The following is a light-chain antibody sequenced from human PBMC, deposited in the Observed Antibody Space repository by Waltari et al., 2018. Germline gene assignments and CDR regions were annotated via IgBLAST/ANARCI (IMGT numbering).Light chain of an antibody. CDR1: SSNIGARYD. CDR2: GKT. CDR3: QCYDSSLSVL. J-gene: IGLJ2*01. Sequence: QSVLTQPPSVSGAPGQSVTISCTGSSSNIGARYDVHWYQQVPGAAPKLLIYGKTNRPSGGPDRCAGSKSVTSASLAITGLQAEDDADYYCQCYDSSLSVLFGGGTKLTVL. V-gene: IGLV1-40*01.